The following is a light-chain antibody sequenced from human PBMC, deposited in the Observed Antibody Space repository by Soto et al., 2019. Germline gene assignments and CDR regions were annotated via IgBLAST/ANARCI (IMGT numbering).Light chain of an antibody. CDR2: SSS. CDR1: NSNIGRNT. Sequence: QSVLTQSPSASGTPGQRVTISCSGSNSNIGRNTVNWYQQLPGTAPKLLIYSSSQRPSGVPDRFTGSKSGTSASLVINGLQSEDEADYYCAVWDDILNGLLFGGGTKLTVL. CDR3: AVWDDILNGLL. J-gene: IGLJ2*01. V-gene: IGLV1-44*01.